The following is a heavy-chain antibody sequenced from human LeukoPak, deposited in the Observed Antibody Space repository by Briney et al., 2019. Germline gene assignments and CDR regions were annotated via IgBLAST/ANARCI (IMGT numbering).Heavy chain of an antibody. V-gene: IGHV3-53*01. CDR2: IYSGGST. CDR3: AKERRELRS. D-gene: IGHD3-10*01. CDR1: GFTVSSNY. Sequence: PGGSLRLSCAASGFTVSSNYMSWVRQAPGKGLEWVSVIYSGGSTYYADSVKGRFTVSRDNSKNTFYLQMNRLGAEDTAVYYCAKERRELRSWGQGTLVTVSS. J-gene: IGHJ4*02.